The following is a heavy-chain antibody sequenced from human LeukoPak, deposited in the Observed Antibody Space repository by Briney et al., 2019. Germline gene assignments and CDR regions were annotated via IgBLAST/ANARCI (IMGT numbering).Heavy chain of an antibody. V-gene: IGHV4-59*08. CDR1: GGSISSYY. Sequence: PETLSLTCTVSGGSISSYYWSWIRQPPGKGLEWIGYIYYSGSTNYNPSLKSRVTISVDTSKNQFSLKLSSVTAADTAVYYCARLQTVTTVHYGMDVWGQGTTVTVSS. CDR3: ARLQTVTTVHYGMDV. J-gene: IGHJ6*02. CDR2: IYYSGST. D-gene: IGHD4-17*01.